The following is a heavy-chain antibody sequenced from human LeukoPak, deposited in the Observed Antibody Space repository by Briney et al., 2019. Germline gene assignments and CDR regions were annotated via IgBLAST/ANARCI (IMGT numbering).Heavy chain of an antibody. CDR3: ARGPGPYDSSGYYNY. CDR2: ISYDGSNK. J-gene: IGHJ4*02. Sequence: GRSLRLSCAASGFTFSSYAMHWVRQAPGKGLEWVAVISYDGSNKYYADSAKGRFTISRDNSKNTLYLQMNSLRAEDTAVYYCARGPGPYDSSGYYNYWGQGTLVTVSS. V-gene: IGHV3-30-3*01. CDR1: GFTFSSYA. D-gene: IGHD3-22*01.